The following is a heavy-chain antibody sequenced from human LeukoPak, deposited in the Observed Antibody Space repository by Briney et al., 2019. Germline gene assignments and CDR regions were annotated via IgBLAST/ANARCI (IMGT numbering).Heavy chain of an antibody. Sequence: GGSLRLSCAASGFTFSSYAMHWVRQAPGKGLEWVAVISYDGSNKYYADSVKGRFTISRDNSKNTLYLQMNSLRAEDTAVYYCAKGPGYYYDSSGYYWYFDYWGQGTLVTVSS. CDR3: AKGPGYYYDSSGYYWYFDY. J-gene: IGHJ4*02. V-gene: IGHV3-30-3*01. CDR2: ISYDGSNK. CDR1: GFTFSSYA. D-gene: IGHD3-22*01.